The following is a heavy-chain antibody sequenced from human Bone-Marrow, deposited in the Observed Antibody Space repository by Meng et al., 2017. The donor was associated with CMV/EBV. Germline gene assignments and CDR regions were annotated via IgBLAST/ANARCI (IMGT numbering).Heavy chain of an antibody. CDR3: ARTYYDFWSGNDHPGTYGMDV. CDR2: INHSGST. J-gene: IGHJ6*02. CDR1: GGSISSGDHY. Sequence: GSLRLSCTVSGGSISSGDHYWSWIRQPPGKGLEWIGEINHSGSTNYNPSLKSRVTISVDTSKNQFSLKLSSVTAADTAVYYCARTYYDFWSGNDHPGTYGMDVWGQGTTVTVSS. V-gene: IGHV4-39*07. D-gene: IGHD3-3*01.